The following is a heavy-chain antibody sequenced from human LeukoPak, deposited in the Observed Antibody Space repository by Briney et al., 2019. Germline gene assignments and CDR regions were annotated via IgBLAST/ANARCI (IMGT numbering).Heavy chain of an antibody. V-gene: IGHV4-39*07. Sequence: SETLSLTCTVSGGSISSSSYYWGWIRQPPGKGLEWIGSIYYSGSTYYNPSLKSRVTISVDTSKNQFSLKLSSVTAADTAVYYCARVGWGLGDYDYWGQGTLVTVSS. J-gene: IGHJ4*02. CDR2: IYYSGST. CDR1: GGSISSSSYY. D-gene: IGHD1-26*01. CDR3: ARVGWGLGDYDY.